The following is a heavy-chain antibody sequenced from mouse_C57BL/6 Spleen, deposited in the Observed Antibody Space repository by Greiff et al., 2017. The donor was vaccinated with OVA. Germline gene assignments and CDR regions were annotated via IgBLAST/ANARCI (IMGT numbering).Heavy chain of an antibody. J-gene: IGHJ4*01. CDR2: INPGSGGT. CDR1: GYAFTNYL. Sequence: VQLQQSGAELVRPGTSVKVSCKASGYAFTNYLIEWVKQRPGQGLEWIGVINPGSGGTNYNEKFKGKATLTADKSSSTAYMQLSSLTSEDSAVYFCARAGYYGYDGDAMDYWGQGTSVTVSS. D-gene: IGHD2-2*01. V-gene: IGHV1-54*01. CDR3: ARAGYYGYDGDAMDY.